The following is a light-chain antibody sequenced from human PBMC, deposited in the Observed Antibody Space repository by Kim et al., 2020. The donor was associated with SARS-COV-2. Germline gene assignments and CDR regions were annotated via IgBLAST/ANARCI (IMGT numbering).Light chain of an antibody. V-gene: IGKV1-5*01. J-gene: IGKJ1*01. CDR2: AVS. CDR3: QQYKSYSIQM. Sequence: DIQMTQSPSTLSASVGDRVTITCRASQSISGWFAWYQQRPGKAPKLLISAVSTLESGVPSRFSGSGSGTEFSLTISNLQPDDFATYYCQQYKSYSIQMFGQGTKVDIK. CDR1: QSISGW.